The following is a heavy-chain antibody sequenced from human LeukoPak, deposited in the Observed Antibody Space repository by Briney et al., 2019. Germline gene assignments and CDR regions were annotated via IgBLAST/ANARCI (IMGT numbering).Heavy chain of an antibody. CDR1: GFTFSDYY. D-gene: IGHD2-8*01. J-gene: IGHJ4*02. V-gene: IGHV3-11*01. Sequence: GSLRLSCAASGFTFSDYYMSWIRQTPGKGPEWVSYISGSGTTMEYAKSVKGRFTISRDNAKDSLYLQMNSLEAEDTAVYYCAKGRTYGMIWGQGTLVSVSS. CDR2: ISGSGTTM. CDR3: AKGRTYGMI.